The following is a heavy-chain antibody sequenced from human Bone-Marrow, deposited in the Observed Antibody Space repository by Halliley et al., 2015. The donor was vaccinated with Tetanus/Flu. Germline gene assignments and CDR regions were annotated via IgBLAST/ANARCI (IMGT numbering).Heavy chain of an antibody. V-gene: IGHV3-7*03. CDR2: VGSGK. CDR3: ARVSSYSSGWYYFDY. J-gene: IGHJ4*02. D-gene: IGHD6-19*01. Sequence: VGSGKFYVDSVKGRFPISRDNAKNSLYLQMNSLRAEDTAVYYCARVSSYSSGWYYFDYWGQGTLVTVSS.